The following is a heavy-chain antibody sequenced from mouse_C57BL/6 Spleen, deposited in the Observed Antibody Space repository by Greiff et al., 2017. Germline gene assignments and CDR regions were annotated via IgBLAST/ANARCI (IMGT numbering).Heavy chain of an antibody. CDR1: GFNIKDDY. CDR2: IDPENGDT. J-gene: IGHJ1*03. CDR3: TAGRLHWYFDV. Sequence: EVQLQQSGAELVRPGASVKLSCTASGFNIKDDYMPWVKQRPEQGLEWIGWIDPENGDTEYATKFQGKATITADTSSNTAYLQLSSLTSEDTAVYYCTAGRLHWYFDVWGTGTTVTVSS. D-gene: IGHD2-4*01. V-gene: IGHV14-4*01.